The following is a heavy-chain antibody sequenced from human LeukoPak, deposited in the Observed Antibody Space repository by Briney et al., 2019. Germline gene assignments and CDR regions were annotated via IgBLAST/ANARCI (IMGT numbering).Heavy chain of an antibody. Sequence: GGSLRLSCAASGFTFSTYAMTWVPQAPGKGLEWVAGISTSGDGTYYADSVKGRFTISRDNSKNTLCLQMSSLRPEDTAVYYCARGGSTAYVFDCWGQGALITVPA. D-gene: IGHD5-12*01. CDR1: GFTFSTYA. J-gene: IGHJ4*02. V-gene: IGHV3-23*01. CDR2: ISTSGDGT. CDR3: ARGGSTAYVFDC.